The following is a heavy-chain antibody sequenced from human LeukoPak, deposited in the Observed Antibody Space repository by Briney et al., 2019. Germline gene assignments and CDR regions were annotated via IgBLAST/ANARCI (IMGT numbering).Heavy chain of an antibody. CDR1: GGSISSYY. D-gene: IGHD2-15*01. J-gene: IGHJ4*02. Sequence: LSLTCTVSGGSISSYYWSWIRQPPGKGLEWVSYISSGSSTIYYADSVRGRFTISRDNAKNSLYLQMSSLRAEDTAVYYCGKGRLGGRSGTDYWGQGTLVTVSS. CDR3: GKGRLGGRSGTDY. CDR2: ISSGSSTI. V-gene: IGHV3-11*04.